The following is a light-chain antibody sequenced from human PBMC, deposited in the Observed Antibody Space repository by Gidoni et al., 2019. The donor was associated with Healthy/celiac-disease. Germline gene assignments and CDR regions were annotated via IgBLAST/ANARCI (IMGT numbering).Light chain of an antibody. CDR3: QQYNSYQWT. Sequence: DIQMTPSPSTLSASVGDRVTINCRASQSISSWLAWYQQKPGKAPKLLIYEASSLESGVPSRFSGSGSGTEFTLTISSLQPDDFATYYCQQYNSYQWTFGQGTKVEIK. J-gene: IGKJ1*01. CDR1: QSISSW. CDR2: EAS. V-gene: IGKV1-5*03.